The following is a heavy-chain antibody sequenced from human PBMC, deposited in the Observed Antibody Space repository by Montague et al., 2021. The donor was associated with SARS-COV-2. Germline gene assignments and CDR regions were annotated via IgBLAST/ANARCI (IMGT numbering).Heavy chain of an antibody. CDR3: ARVGVGTMVRGVIPAYYYYGMDV. Sequence: SETLSLTCTVSGGSISSYYWSWIRQPPGKGLEWIGYISYSGSTNYNPSLKSRVTMSVDTSKNHFSLKLNSVTAADTAVYYCARVGVGTMVRGVIPAYYYYGMDVWGQGTTVTVSS. CDR1: GGSISSYY. J-gene: IGHJ6*02. D-gene: IGHD3-10*01. V-gene: IGHV4-59*01. CDR2: ISYSGST.